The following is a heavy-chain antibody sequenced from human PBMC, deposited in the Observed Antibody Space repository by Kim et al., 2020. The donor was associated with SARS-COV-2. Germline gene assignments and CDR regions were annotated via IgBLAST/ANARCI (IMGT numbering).Heavy chain of an antibody. J-gene: IGHJ4*02. CDR2: IKQDGSDK. CDR3: ARDIRRFDY. CDR1: GFTFSTYW. Sequence: GGSLRLSCAASGFTFSTYWMSWVRQAPGKGLEWVANIKQDGSDKSYVDSVKGRFTISRDNAKNSLFLQMNSLRVEDKALYYCARDIRRFDYWGQGTLVTVSS. V-gene: IGHV3-7*01.